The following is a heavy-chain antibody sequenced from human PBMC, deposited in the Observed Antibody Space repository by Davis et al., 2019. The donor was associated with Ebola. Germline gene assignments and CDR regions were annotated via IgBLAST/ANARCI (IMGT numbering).Heavy chain of an antibody. J-gene: IGHJ5*02. Sequence: ASVKVSCKASGGTFSSYAISWVRQAPGQGLEWMGWINAGNGNTKYSQKFQGRVTITRDTSASTAYMELSSLRSEDTAVYYCARSIAAAAYNWFDPWGQGTLVTVSS. CDR3: ARSIAAAAYNWFDP. CDR1: GGTFSSYA. D-gene: IGHD6-13*01. V-gene: IGHV1-3*01. CDR2: INAGNGNT.